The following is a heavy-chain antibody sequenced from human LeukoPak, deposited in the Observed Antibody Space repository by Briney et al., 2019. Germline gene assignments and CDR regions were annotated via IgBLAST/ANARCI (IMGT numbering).Heavy chain of an antibody. CDR3: ARVMGYYYYMDV. Sequence: ASEKVSCKASGYTFTGYYMHWVRQAPGQGLEWMGWINPNSGGTNYAQKFQGRVTMTRDTSISTAYMELSRLRSDDTAVYYCARVMGYYYYMDVWGKGTTVTVSS. D-gene: IGHD2-8*01. CDR1: GYTFTGYY. J-gene: IGHJ6*03. V-gene: IGHV1-2*02. CDR2: INPNSGGT.